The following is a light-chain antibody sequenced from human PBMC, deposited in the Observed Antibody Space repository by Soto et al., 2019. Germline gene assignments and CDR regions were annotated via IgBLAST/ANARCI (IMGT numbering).Light chain of an antibody. Sequence: QSVLTQPPSVSGAPGQRVTISCTGSSSNIGAGYDVHWYQQLPGTAPKLLIYGNSNRPSGVPDRFSGSKSGTSASLAITGLQAEYEADYYCQSYDSSLSDSYVFGTGTKVTVL. J-gene: IGLJ1*01. CDR2: GNS. CDR3: QSYDSSLSDSYV. CDR1: SSNIGAGYD. V-gene: IGLV1-40*01.